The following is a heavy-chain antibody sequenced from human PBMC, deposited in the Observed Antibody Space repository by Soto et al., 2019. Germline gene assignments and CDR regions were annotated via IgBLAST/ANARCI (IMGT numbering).Heavy chain of an antibody. J-gene: IGHJ4*02. CDR1: GYTFTSYG. Sequence: ASVKVSCKASGYTFTSYGFSWVRQAPGQGLEWMGWINTYNGNTKYAQNLQGRVTMTTDTSTSTGYMELRSLRSDDTAVYYCARLYMIRDLHFFDYWGQGTLVTVSS. CDR3: ARLYMIRDLHFFDY. CDR2: INTYNGNT. V-gene: IGHV1-18*01. D-gene: IGHD3-10*01.